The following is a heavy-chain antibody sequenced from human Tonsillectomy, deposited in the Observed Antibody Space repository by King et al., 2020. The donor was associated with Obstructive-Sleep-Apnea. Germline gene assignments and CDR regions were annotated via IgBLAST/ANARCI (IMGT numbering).Heavy chain of an antibody. D-gene: IGHD5-12*01. J-gene: IGHJ3*02. CDR3: AKDRGYSCFDFVRIAFDI. CDR1: GITFSNYA. CDR2: ISFHESNK. Sequence: QLVQSGGDVVQPGRSLRLSCAASGITFSNYAMHWVRQAPGKGLEWVAIISFHESNKYYADSVKGRFTISRDNSKNTLYLQMNSLTAEDTAVYYCAKDRGYSCFDFVRIAFDIWGQGTMVTVSS. V-gene: IGHV3-30-3*01.